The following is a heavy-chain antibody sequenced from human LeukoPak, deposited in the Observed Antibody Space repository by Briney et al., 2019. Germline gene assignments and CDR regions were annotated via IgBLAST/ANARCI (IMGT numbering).Heavy chain of an antibody. Sequence: GGSLRLSCAASGFTFSSYAMSWVRQAPGKGLEWVSAISDSGDSTYYADSVKGRFTISRDNSKNTLYLQMNSLRAEDTAVYYCARATVTRWFDPWGQGTLVTVSS. CDR1: GFTFSSYA. D-gene: IGHD4-17*01. CDR2: ISDSGDST. V-gene: IGHV3-23*01. J-gene: IGHJ5*02. CDR3: ARATVTRWFDP.